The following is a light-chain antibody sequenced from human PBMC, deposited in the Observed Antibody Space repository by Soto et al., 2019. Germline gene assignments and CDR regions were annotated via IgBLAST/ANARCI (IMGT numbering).Light chain of an antibody. CDR3: SSYAGSNNFV. CDR2: EVT. V-gene: IGLV2-8*01. Sequence: QSALTQPPSTSGFPGQSVTISCTGTSDDIGYYDYVSWYQQHPGKAPKLVIYEVTKRPSGVPDRVSASKSGNTASLTVSGLRAEDEADYYCSSYAGSNNFVFGSGTQLTVL. J-gene: IGLJ6*01. CDR1: SDDIGYYDY.